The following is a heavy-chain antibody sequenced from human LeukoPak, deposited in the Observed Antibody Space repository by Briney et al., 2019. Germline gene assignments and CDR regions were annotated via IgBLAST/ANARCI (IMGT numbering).Heavy chain of an antibody. Sequence: GGSLRLSCAASGFTFSDYYMSWIRQAPGKGLEWVSYISSSSSTIYYADSVKGRFTISRDNAKNSLYLQMNSLRAEDTAVYYCATTSNEGIAAAGTHFDYWGQGTLVTVSS. V-gene: IGHV3-11*04. D-gene: IGHD6-13*01. CDR3: ATTSNEGIAAAGTHFDY. CDR2: ISSSSSTI. CDR1: GFTFSDYY. J-gene: IGHJ4*02.